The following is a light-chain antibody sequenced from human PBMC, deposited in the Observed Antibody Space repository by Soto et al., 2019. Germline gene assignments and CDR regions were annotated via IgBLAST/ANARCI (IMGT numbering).Light chain of an antibody. CDR3: QQYGSSLRWT. CDR1: QDISNY. Sequence: DIQMTQSPSSLSASVGDRVTITCQASQDISNYLNWYQQKPGKAPKFLIYDASNLVTGVPSRFSGSGSGTDFTLTISRLEPEDFAVYYCQQYGSSLRWTFGPGTKVDIK. J-gene: IGKJ3*01. V-gene: IGKV1-33*01. CDR2: DAS.